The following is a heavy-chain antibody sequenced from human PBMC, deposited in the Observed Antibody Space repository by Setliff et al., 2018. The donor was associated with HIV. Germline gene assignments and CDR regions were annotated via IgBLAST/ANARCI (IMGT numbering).Heavy chain of an antibody. J-gene: IGHJ2*01. CDR2: NYYSGST. CDR3: ARGHTVVAYWYFDL. Sequence: SETLSLTCTVSGGSISSSSYYWGWIRQPPGKGLEWIGSNYYSGSTYYNPSLKSRVTISVDTSKNKFSLKLRSVTAADTAVYYCARGHTVVAYWYFDLWGRGTLVTVSS. V-gene: IGHV4-39*07. CDR1: GGSISSSSYY. D-gene: IGHD2-15*01.